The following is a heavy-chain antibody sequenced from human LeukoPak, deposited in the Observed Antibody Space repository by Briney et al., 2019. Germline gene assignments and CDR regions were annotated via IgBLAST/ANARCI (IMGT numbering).Heavy chain of an antibody. CDR3: ARGPHGDLDY. Sequence: PGGSLRLSCAASGFTFSSFSLHWVRQPPGKGLEWVSSISGSSSSIYYAGSVNGRFTVSRDNAESTVFLHMSSLRVEDTATYYCARGPHGDLDYWGQGTLVAV. J-gene: IGHJ4*02. V-gene: IGHV3-21*01. CDR1: GFTFSSFS. D-gene: IGHD4-17*01. CDR2: ISGSSSSI.